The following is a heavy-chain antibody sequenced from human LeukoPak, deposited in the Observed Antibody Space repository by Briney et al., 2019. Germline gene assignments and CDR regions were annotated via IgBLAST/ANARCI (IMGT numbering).Heavy chain of an antibody. CDR1: GGSISSSSYY. Sequence: PSETPSLTCTVSGGSISSSSYYWGWIRQPPGKGLEWIGSIYYSGSTYYNPSLKSRVTMSVDTSKNQFSLKLSSVTAADTAVYYCARQWLINGWGQGILVTVSS. CDR2: IYYSGST. D-gene: IGHD6-19*01. CDR3: ARQWLING. V-gene: IGHV4-39*07. J-gene: IGHJ4*02.